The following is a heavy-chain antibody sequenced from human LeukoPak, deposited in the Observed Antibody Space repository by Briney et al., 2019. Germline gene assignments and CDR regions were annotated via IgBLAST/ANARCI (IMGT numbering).Heavy chain of an antibody. CDR1: GYAFTDYH. D-gene: IGHD5-12*01. V-gene: IGHV1-2*02. J-gene: IGHJ4*02. Sequence: GALVKVSCEASGYAFTDYHIHWVRQTPGQGHEWMGWIYPKSGATNYAQRFKGGVTMTRDTSISTAYMELSRLESDDTATYYCASVTYNAYDRHDYWGQGTLVTVSS. CDR3: ASVTYNAYDRHDY. CDR2: IYPKSGAT.